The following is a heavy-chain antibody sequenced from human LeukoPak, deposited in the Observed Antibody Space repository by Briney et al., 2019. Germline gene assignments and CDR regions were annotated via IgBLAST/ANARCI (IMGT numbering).Heavy chain of an antibody. Sequence: GESLKISRKGSGYSFTSYWIGWVRQMPGKGLEWIGIIYPGDSYTRYSPSFQGQFTISADKSISTAYLQRSSLKASDTAMYYCARSSAMTYNGPRDYWGQGTLVTVSS. J-gene: IGHJ4*02. CDR2: IYPGDSYT. D-gene: IGHD3-10*01. V-gene: IGHV5-51*01. CDR3: ARSSAMTYNGPRDY. CDR1: GYSFTSYW.